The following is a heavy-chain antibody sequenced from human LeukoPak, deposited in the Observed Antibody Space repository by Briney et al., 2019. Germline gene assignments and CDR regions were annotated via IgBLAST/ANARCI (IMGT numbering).Heavy chain of an antibody. CDR1: GGSISSYY. CDR2: IYTSGST. CDR3: ARSFITMDSPIFDP. J-gene: IGHJ5*02. D-gene: IGHD3-10*01. Sequence: SETLSLTCTVSGGSISSYYWSWIRQPAGRGLEWIGRIYTSGSTNYNPSLKSRVTMSVDTSKNQFSLKLSSVTAADTAVYYCARSFITMDSPIFDPWGQGTLVTVSS. V-gene: IGHV4-4*07.